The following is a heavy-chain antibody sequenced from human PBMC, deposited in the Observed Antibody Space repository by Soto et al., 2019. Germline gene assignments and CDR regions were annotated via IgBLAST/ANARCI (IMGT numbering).Heavy chain of an antibody. CDR1: GGTFSSYT. D-gene: IGHD2-2*01. Sequence: QVQLVQSGAEVKKPGSSVKVSCKASGGTFSSYTISWVRQAPGQGLEWMGRIIPILGIANYAQKFQGRVTITADESTSTAYMELSSLRSEDTAVYYCARGYCSSTSCGEFDYWGQGTLVTVSS. CDR3: ARGYCSSTSCGEFDY. CDR2: IIPILGIA. V-gene: IGHV1-69*02. J-gene: IGHJ4*02.